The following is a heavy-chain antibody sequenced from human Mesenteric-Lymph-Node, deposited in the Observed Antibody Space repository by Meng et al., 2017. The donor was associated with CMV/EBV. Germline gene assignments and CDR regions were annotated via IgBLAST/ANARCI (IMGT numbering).Heavy chain of an antibody. CDR2: IYHSGNT. Sequence: SGDSISRGKYSWTWIRQHPGKGLEWIGYIYHSGNTYYNPSLKSRVTISVDTSKNHFSLNLNSVTAADTAVYYCARRDYRDLENWFDPWGQGTLVTVSS. CDR1: GDSISRGKYS. V-gene: IGHV4-31*02. J-gene: IGHJ5*02. D-gene: IGHD4-17*01. CDR3: ARRDYRDLENWFDP.